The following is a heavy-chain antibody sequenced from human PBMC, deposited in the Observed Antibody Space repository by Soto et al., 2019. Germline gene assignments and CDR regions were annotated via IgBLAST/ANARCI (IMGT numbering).Heavy chain of an antibody. V-gene: IGHV3-7*01. J-gene: IGHJ5*02. CDR2: IKEDGSAK. CDR1: GFTFSRNW. D-gene: IGHD1-1*01. Sequence: EVQLVESGGGLVQPGGSLTLSCAASGFTFSRNWMSWVRQAPGKGLEWVANIKEDGSAKYYADAVKGRFTLSRDNVENSLYWQMNSVRAEDKAVYYCAREGDGYPAWGQGTLVTVS. CDR3: AREGDGYPA.